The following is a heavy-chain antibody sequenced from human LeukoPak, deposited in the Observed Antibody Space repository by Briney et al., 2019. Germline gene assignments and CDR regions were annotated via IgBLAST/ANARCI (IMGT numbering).Heavy chain of an antibody. CDR2: IWYDGSNK. CDR3: ARGSYGGKGCLDY. V-gene: IGHV3-33*01. Sequence: GGSLRLSCAASGFTFSSYGMHWVRQAPGKGLEWVAVIWYDGSNKYYADSVKGRFTISRDNSKNTLYLQMNSLRAEDTAVYYCARGSYGGKGCLDYWGQGTLVTVSS. J-gene: IGHJ4*02. CDR1: GFTFSSYG. D-gene: IGHD4-23*01.